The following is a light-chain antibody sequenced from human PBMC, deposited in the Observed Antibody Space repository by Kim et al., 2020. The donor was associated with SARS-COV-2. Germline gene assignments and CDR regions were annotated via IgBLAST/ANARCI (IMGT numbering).Light chain of an antibody. CDR2: GKN. Sequence: ALGQTVRITCQGDSLRDYDASWYPQKPGQAPVLVIYGKNNRPSAGRPHLFASSSADNTALFTTAGEEEDEDAYYYNSRESSSRPGVFGGGTQLTVL. V-gene: IGLV3-19*01. J-gene: IGLJ3*02. CDR3: NSRESSSRPGV. CDR1: SLRDYD.